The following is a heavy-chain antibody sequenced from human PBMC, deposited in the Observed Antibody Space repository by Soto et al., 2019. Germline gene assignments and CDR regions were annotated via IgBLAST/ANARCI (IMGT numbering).Heavy chain of an antibody. CDR1: GGSISSGGYS. Sequence: TLSLTCAVSGGSISSGGYSWSWIRQPPGKGREWIGYIYHSGSTYYNPSLKSRVTISVDRSKNQFSLKLSSVTAADTAVYYCARVPFPYYYDSSGPFDYWGQGTLVTVSS. J-gene: IGHJ4*02. D-gene: IGHD3-22*01. CDR2: IYHSGST. V-gene: IGHV4-30-2*01. CDR3: ARVPFPYYYDSSGPFDY.